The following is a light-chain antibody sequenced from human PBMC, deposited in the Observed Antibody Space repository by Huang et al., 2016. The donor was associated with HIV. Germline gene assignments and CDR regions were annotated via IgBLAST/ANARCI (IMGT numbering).Light chain of an antibody. Sequence: DIQLTQSPSAMSASVGDRVTITCRASQVISNYLAWFQQKPGKVPKRLIYGASSLQRGVPSRFSGSGSGTEFTLTISSLQPEDFATYYCLQHNSYPYTFGQGTKLEIK. CDR1: QVISNY. CDR2: GAS. CDR3: LQHNSYPYT. V-gene: IGKV1-17*03. J-gene: IGKJ2*01.